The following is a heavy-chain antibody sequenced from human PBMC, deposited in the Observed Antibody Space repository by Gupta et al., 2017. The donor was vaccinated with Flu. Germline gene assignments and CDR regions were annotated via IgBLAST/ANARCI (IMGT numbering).Heavy chain of an antibody. V-gene: IGHV4-61*02. Sequence: QVQLQESGPGLVKPSQTLSLTCYVSGDSISRAPYWWDWIRQPAGKGLEWIGRIHTTGSTLYSPSLRGRVSISMDTSKNQFSLKLASVTAADTAVYFCARLPPGYWGQGALITVSS. CDR1: GDSISRAPYW. J-gene: IGHJ4*02. CDR2: IHTTGST. CDR3: ARLPPGY.